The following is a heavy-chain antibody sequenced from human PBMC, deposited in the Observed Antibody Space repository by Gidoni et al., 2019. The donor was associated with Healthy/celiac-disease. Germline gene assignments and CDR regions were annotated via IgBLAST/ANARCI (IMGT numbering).Heavy chain of an antibody. J-gene: IGHJ1*01. V-gene: IGHV3-23*01. CDR3: AKDLVEGDYVLAEYFQH. Sequence: EVQLLESGGGLVQPGGFLRLSCAASGFTFSSYAMSWVRQAPGKGLEWVSAISGSGGSTYYADSVKGRFTISRDNSKNTLYLQMNSLRAEDTAVYYCAKDLVEGDYVLAEYFQHWGQGTLVTVSS. CDR2: ISGSGGST. D-gene: IGHD4-17*01. CDR1: GFTFSSYA.